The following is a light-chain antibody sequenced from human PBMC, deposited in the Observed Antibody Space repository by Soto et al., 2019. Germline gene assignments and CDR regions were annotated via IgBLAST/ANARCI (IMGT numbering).Light chain of an antibody. V-gene: IGLV2-23*02. J-gene: IGLJ1*01. CDR1: SSDVGSYNL. CDR3: CSYAGSVYV. Sequence: QPALTQPASVSGSPGQSITISCTGTSSDVGSYNLVSWYQQHPGKAPKLMIYEVSKRPSGVSNRFSGSKSGNTASLTISGLQAEDEADYYCCSYAGSVYVFGTGTKLTVL. CDR2: EVS.